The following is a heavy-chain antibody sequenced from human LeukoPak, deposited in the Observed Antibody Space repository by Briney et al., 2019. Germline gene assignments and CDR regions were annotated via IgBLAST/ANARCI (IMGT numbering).Heavy chain of an antibody. D-gene: IGHD3-10*01. J-gene: IGHJ4*02. CDR2: ISWNSGSI. CDR1: GFTFDDYA. V-gene: IGHV3-9*01. Sequence: GGSLRLSCAASGFTFDDYAMHWVRQAPGKGLEWVSHISWNSGSITYADSVKGRFTISRDNAKNSLCLQMNSLRAEDTALYYCVKSPGYNYGSSVHFDYWGQGTLVTVSS. CDR3: VKSPGYNYGSSVHFDY.